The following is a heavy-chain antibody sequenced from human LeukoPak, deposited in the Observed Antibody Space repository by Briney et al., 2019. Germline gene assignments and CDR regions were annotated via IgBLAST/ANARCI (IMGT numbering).Heavy chain of an antibody. CDR1: GFTFSDYY. CDR3: ATDDTAFDY. J-gene: IGHJ4*02. D-gene: IGHD5-18*01. CDR2: ISSSGSNK. V-gene: IGHV3-11*01. Sequence: GGPLRLSCAASGFTFSDYYMSWIRQAPGKGLEWLSYISSSGSNKYYADSVKGRFTISRDNAKNSLYLQMNSLRAEDTAVYYCATDDTAFDYWGQGTLVTVSS.